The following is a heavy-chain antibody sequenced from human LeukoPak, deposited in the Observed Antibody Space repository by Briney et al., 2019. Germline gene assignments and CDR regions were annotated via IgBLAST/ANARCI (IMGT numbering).Heavy chain of an antibody. Sequence: SGPTLVKHTQLVTPTVPFSGFSLSTRGVGVGWIRQSPGKALEWLALISWNDDNRYSPSLKSRLTITKDTSKNQVVLTMTTEDHGHARTYYCAHYGDYTFMYYFDYWGQGTLVTVSS. D-gene: IGHD4-17*01. CDR2: ISWNDDN. J-gene: IGHJ4*02. V-gene: IGHV2-5*01. CDR1: GFSLSTRGVG. CDR3: AHYGDYTFMYYFDY.